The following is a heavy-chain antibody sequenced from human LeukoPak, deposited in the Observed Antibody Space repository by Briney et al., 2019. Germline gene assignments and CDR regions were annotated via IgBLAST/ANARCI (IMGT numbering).Heavy chain of an antibody. V-gene: IGHV3-7*01. CDR1: GFTFSGYW. CDR3: ATSDDSSGSD. Sequence: PGGPLRLSCAASGFTFSGYWMSGVRQAPGQGLEWVANIYGSVRHYVDSAKGRFTISRDNAKNSLYLQMNYLRAEDTALYYCATSDDSSGSDWGQGALVTVSS. J-gene: IGHJ4*02. D-gene: IGHD3-22*01. CDR2: IYGSVR.